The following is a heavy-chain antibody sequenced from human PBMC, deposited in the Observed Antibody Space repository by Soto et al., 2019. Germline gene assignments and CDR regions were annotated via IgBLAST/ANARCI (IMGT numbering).Heavy chain of an antibody. D-gene: IGHD5-12*01. CDR1: GFTFSTYA. V-gene: IGHV3-23*01. J-gene: IGHJ4*02. CDR2: ITDSGGNK. CDR3: AKDDGALATAFDS. Sequence: PGGSLRLSCAASGFTFSTYAMSWVRQAPGKGLEWVAAITDSGGNKYYADSVKGRFTISRDNSKNTLYLQLNSLRPEDTAVYYCAKDDGALATAFDSWGQGTLVTVS.